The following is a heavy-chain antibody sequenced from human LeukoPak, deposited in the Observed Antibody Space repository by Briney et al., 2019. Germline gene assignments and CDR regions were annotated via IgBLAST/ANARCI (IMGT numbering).Heavy chain of an antibody. CDR3: ARDRDYDILTGLPGY. V-gene: IGHV3-48*04. J-gene: IGHJ4*02. Sequence: GGSLRLSCAASGFTFSRYRMNWVRQAPGKGLEWVSYISSSSSMIYNADSVKGRFTISRDNAKNSLYLQMNSLRAEDTAVYYCARDRDYDILTGLPGYWGQGTLVTVSS. CDR2: ISSSSSMI. CDR1: GFTFSRYR. D-gene: IGHD3-9*01.